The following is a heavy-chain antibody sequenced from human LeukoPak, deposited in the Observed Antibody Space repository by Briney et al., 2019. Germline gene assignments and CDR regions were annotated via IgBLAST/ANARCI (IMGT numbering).Heavy chain of an antibody. D-gene: IGHD5-18*01. V-gene: IGHV1-69*13. CDR1: GGTFSSYA. Sequence: VASVKVSCKAPGGTFSSYAISWVRQAPGQGLEWMGGIIPIFGTANYAQKFQGRVTITADESTSTAYMELSSLRSEDTAVYYCAREVYSYGAIDYWGQGTLVTVSS. J-gene: IGHJ4*02. CDR2: IIPIFGTA. CDR3: AREVYSYGAIDY.